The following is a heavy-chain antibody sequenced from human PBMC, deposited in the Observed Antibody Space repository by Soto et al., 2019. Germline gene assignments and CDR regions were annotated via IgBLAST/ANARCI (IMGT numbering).Heavy chain of an antibody. Sequence: AGGSLRLSCAASGFTFSSYAMHWVRQAPGKGLEWVAVISYDGSNKYYADSVKGRFTISRDNSKNTLYLQMNSLRAEDTAVYYCARDATVTKTYGVDWYFDLWGRGTLVTVSS. J-gene: IGHJ2*01. V-gene: IGHV3-30-3*01. CDR1: GFTFSSYA. CDR2: ISYDGSNK. CDR3: ARDATVTKTYGVDWYFDL. D-gene: IGHD4-17*01.